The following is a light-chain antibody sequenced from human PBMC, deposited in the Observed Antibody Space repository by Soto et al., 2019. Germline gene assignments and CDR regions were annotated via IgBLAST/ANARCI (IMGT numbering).Light chain of an antibody. CDR3: QHYNSYSEA. Sequence: DLQMTQSPSSLSPSVGDRVTITCRASQDIGKFLNWYQQKPGKAPKLLIYKASTLKSGVPSRFSGSGSGTEFTLTISSLQPDDFATYYCQHYNSYSEAFGQGTKVELK. CDR2: KAS. CDR1: QDIGKF. V-gene: IGKV1-5*03. J-gene: IGKJ1*01.